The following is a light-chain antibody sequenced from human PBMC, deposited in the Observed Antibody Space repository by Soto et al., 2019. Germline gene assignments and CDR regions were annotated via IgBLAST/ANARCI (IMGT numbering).Light chain of an antibody. CDR1: QSVSSN. CDR2: GAS. CDR3: QQYNNWHPWT. V-gene: IGKV3-15*01. J-gene: IGKJ1*01. Sequence: EIVMTQSPATLSLSPGERATLSSRASQSVSSNLAWYQQKPRQATSLIIYGASTRANGIPARFSGSGSGTEFTLTLSSLQSEDFAVYYCQQYNNWHPWTFGQGTKVDIK.